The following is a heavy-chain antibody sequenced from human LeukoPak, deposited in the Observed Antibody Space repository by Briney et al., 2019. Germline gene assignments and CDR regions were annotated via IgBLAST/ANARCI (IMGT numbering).Heavy chain of an antibody. V-gene: IGHV3-23*01. Sequence: GGSLSLSCAASGFTFSSFAMSWVRQAPGKGLEWVSAISGSSGSTYYADSVKGRFTISRDNSKNTLYLQMNSLRAEDTAVYYCATERGSHYYGSGSLDYWGQGTLVTVSS. D-gene: IGHD3-10*01. CDR2: ISGSSGST. CDR3: ATERGSHYYGSGSLDY. CDR1: GFTFSSFA. J-gene: IGHJ4*02.